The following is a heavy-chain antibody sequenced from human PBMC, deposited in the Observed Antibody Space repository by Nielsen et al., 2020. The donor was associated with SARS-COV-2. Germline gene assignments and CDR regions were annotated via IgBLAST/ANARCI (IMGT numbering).Heavy chain of an antibody. J-gene: IGHJ2*01. V-gene: IGHV3-23*01. CDR2: IRNTGGT. D-gene: IGHD4-17*01. CDR3: ARVAMGMTAVTTNWYFDL. Sequence: GGSLRLSCAASGFTFSSYAMNWVRQAPGKGLEWVSGIRNTGGTYYAESVKGRFTISRDNSKNMLYLEMNNLRADDTAVYFCARVAMGMTAVTTNWYFDLWGRGTLVTVSS. CDR1: GFTFSSYA.